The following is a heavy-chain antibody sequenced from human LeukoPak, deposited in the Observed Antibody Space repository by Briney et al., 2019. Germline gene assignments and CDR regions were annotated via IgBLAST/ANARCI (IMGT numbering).Heavy chain of an antibody. CDR3: ARDGDYETPYYYYYMDV. Sequence: VASPKVSYQASGYTFTKYYVHWVRQTPRELPGLMGIINPSGGSTSYEQKLQGRVTMTRDTSTSTVYMELSSLRSEDTAVYYCARDGDYETPYYYYYMDVWGKGTTVTVSS. D-gene: IGHD4-17*01. CDR1: GYTFTKYY. V-gene: IGHV1-46*01. J-gene: IGHJ6*03. CDR2: INPSGGST.